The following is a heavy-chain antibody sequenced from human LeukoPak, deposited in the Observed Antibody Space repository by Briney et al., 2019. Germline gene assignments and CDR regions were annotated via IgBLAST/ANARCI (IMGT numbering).Heavy chain of an antibody. D-gene: IGHD1-26*01. CDR2: INPSGGFT. J-gene: IGHJ3*01. V-gene: IGHV1-46*01. CDR1: GYSFISYY. CDR3: ARDKKVGAGNVFDF. Sequence: ASVKVSCKASGYSFISYYVQWVRQAPGQGLEWMGVINPSGGFTKYAQKFQGRVTMTRDTSTSTVYMELSSLRSDDTAVYYCARDKKVGAGNVFDFWAQETMVTVSS.